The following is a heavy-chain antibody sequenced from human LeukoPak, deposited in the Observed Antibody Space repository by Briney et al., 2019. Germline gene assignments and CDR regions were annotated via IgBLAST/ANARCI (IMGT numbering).Heavy chain of an antibody. Sequence: PSETLSLTCAVYGGSFTIYSWTWIRQPPGKSLEWVGEISPSGNTQYNPSLKSRVTMSIDRSTNKFSLKLSSVTVADTAVYYCARDARDGSGTYLRIFDRWGQGTLVTVSS. D-gene: IGHD3-22*01. CDR1: GGSFTIYS. V-gene: IGHV4-34*01. CDR3: ARDARDGSGTYLRIFDR. J-gene: IGHJ5*02. CDR2: ISPSGNT.